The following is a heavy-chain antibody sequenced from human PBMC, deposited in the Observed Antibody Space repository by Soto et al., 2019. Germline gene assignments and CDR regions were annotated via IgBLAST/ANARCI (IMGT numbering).Heavy chain of an antibody. D-gene: IGHD2-2*01. CDR1: GYTFTNYG. J-gene: IGHJ4*02. V-gene: IGHV1-18*04. CDR2: ISAYNGDT. Sequence: GASVKVSCKASGYTFTNYGISCVRQAPGQGLECMGWISAYNGDTNYAQNLQGRVTITTDTSTSTAYMELRSLRSDDTAVYYCARDLCNSTSCKLDSWGQGTLVTVSS. CDR3: ARDLCNSTSCKLDS.